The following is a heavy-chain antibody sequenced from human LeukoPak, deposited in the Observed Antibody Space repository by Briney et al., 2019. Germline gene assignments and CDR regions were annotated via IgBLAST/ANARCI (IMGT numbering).Heavy chain of an antibody. D-gene: IGHD6-13*01. V-gene: IGHV3-74*01. CDR2: INSDGSST. J-gene: IGHJ4*02. Sequence: GGSLKLSCAASGFTFSSYWMHWVRQAPGKGLVWVSRINSDGSSTSCADSVKGRFTISRDNAKNTLYLQMNSLRAEDTAVYYCARAPPGSSWYFAHDYWGQGTLVTVSS. CDR3: ARAPPGSSWYFAHDY. CDR1: GFTFSSYW.